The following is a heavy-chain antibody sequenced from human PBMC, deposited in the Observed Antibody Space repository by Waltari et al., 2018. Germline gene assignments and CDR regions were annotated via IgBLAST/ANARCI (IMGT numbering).Heavy chain of an antibody. V-gene: IGHV4-39*01. Sequence: QLQLQESGAGLAKPSETLSLTRSASGFSIINNRQYLGWIRQTPGQCLEWIGTMSYSGATYRSRSLKSRVTISRDTSKNQLSLKLGSVTAADTAVYYCATYIGASVGTAAFDVWGQGTKVTVSS. CDR2: MSYSGAT. J-gene: IGHJ3*01. D-gene: IGHD5-12*01. CDR1: GFSIINNRQY. CDR3: ATYIGASVGTAAFDV.